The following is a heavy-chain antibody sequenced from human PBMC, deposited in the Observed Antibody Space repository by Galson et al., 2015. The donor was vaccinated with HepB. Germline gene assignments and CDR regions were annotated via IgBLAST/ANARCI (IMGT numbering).Heavy chain of an antibody. CDR3: ATSGTTIRYYYYYYMDV. J-gene: IGHJ6*03. CDR2: FDPEDGET. D-gene: IGHD2-2*01. V-gene: IGHV1-24*01. CDR1: GYTLTELS. Sequence: SVKVSCKVSGYTLTELSMHWVRQAPGKGLEWMGDFDPEDGETIYAQKFQGRVTMTEDTSTDTAYMELSSLRSEDTAVYYCATSGTTIRYYYYYYMDVWGKGTTVTVSS.